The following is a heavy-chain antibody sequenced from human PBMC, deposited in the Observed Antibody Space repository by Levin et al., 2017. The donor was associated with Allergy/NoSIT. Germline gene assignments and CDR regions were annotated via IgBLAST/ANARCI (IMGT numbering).Heavy chain of an antibody. CDR1: DDSVSSGSFR. Sequence: GSLRLSCSVSDDSVSSGSFRWSWIRQPPGKGLQWIGHIYYTGGTDYDPSLQGRVSISLDTSKKQFSLTLKSVTAADTAVYYCARVRYNYGPDYWGQGTRVTVSS. CDR3: ARVRYNYGPDY. V-gene: IGHV4-61*01. CDR2: IYYTGGT. D-gene: IGHD3-10*01. J-gene: IGHJ4*02.